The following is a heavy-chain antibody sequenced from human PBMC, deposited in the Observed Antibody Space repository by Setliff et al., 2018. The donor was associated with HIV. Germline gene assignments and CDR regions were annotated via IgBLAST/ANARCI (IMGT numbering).Heavy chain of an antibody. CDR1: GFSFSSYW. J-gene: IGHJ4*02. CDR3: ARDSRIAAANSASFDN. Sequence: GGSLRLSCAASGFSFSSYWMHWVRQAPGKGLVWVSRINTDGSSTSYADSVKGRFTISRDNAKNTLYLQMNSLRAEDTAVYYCARDSRIAAANSASFDNWGQGALVTVSS. CDR2: INTDGSST. D-gene: IGHD6-13*01. V-gene: IGHV3-74*01.